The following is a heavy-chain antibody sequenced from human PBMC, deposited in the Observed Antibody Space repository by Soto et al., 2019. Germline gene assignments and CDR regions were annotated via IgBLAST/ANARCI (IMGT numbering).Heavy chain of an antibody. Sequence: ASVKVSCKASGYTCTSYGISWVRQAPGQGLEWMGWISAYNGNTNYAQKLQGRVTMTTDTSTSTAYMELRSLRSDDTAVYYCARDLGAIYDILTGYGMDVWGQGTTVTVSS. V-gene: IGHV1-18*01. J-gene: IGHJ6*02. CDR1: GYTCTSYG. CDR2: ISAYNGNT. CDR3: ARDLGAIYDILTGYGMDV. D-gene: IGHD3-9*01.